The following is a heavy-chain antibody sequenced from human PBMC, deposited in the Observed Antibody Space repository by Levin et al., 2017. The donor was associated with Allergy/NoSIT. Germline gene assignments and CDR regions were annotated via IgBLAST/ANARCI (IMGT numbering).Heavy chain of an antibody. D-gene: IGHD6-25*01. J-gene: IGHJ4*02. CDR1: GGTFSSYA. V-gene: IGHV1-69*13. CDR3: ARSSLIAALRTDY. CDR2: IIPIFGTA. Sequence: SVKVSCKASGGTFSSYAISWVRQAPGQGLEWMGGIIPIFGTANYAQKFQGRVTITADESTSTAYMELSSLRSEDTAVYYCARSSLIAALRTDYWGQGTLVTVSS.